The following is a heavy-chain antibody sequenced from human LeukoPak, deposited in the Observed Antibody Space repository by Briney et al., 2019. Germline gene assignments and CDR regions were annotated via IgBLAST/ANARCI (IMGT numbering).Heavy chain of an antibody. CDR2: INPSGGST. CDR1: GYTFTSYY. D-gene: IGHD6-19*01. V-gene: IGHV1-46*01. J-gene: IGHJ5*02. Sequence: ASVKVSCKASGYTFTSYYMHWVRQAPGQGLEWMGIINPSGGSTSYAQKFQGRVTMTRDMSTSTVYVELSSLRSEDTAVYYCAREGVAGDNWFDPWGQGTLVTVSS. CDR3: AREGVAGDNWFDP.